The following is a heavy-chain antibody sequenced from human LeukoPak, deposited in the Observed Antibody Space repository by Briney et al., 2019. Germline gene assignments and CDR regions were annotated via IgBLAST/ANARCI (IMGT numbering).Heavy chain of an antibody. CDR3: ARDGGSGWFDY. CDR2: INHSGST. Sequence: KPSETLSLTCAVYGGSFSGYYWSWIRQPPGKGLEWIGEINHSGSTNYNPSLKSRVTISVDTSKNQVSLKLSYVTAADTAVCYCARDGGSGWFDYWGQGTLVTVSS. V-gene: IGHV4-34*01. D-gene: IGHD6-19*01. J-gene: IGHJ4*02. CDR1: GGSFSGYY.